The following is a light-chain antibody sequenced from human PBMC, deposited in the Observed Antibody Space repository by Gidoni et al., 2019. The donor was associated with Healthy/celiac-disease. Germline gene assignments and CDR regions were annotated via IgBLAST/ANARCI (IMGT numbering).Light chain of an antibody. Sequence: PPPPSGAQGERATVSCRASQSFSSNLAWYQQKPGQAPRRLIYGASTRATGIPARFSGSGSGTEFTLTISSLQSEDFAVYYCQQYNNWPPAFGQGTKVEIK. J-gene: IGKJ1*01. CDR2: GAS. CDR1: QSFSSN. CDR3: QQYNNWPPA. V-gene: IGKV3-15*01.